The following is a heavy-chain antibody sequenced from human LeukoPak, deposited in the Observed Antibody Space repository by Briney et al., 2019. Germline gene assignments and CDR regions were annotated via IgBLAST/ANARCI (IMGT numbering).Heavy chain of an antibody. Sequence: GGSLRLSCAASEFDFSSHAMTWVRQAPGKGLEWVSAISISGSKTYYADSVEGRFTISRDNSKNTLYLQMNSLRAEDTAVYYCARSLLRFGPPPRPLDYWGQGTLVTVSS. CDR1: EFDFSSHA. D-gene: IGHD3-3*01. CDR2: ISISGSKT. V-gene: IGHV3-23*01. CDR3: ARSLLRFGPPPRPLDY. J-gene: IGHJ4*02.